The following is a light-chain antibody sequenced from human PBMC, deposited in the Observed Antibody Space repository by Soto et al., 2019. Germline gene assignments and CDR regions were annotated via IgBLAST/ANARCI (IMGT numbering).Light chain of an antibody. CDR2: GAS. CDR3: QQYGSSPYT. Sequence: EIVLTQSPGTLSLSPGERATLSCRASQSVSSSYLAWYQQKPGQAPRLLIYGASSRATGIPDRFSGSGSGTDFTVTISRLEPEDFAVYYGQQYGSSPYTFGQGTKLEIK. V-gene: IGKV3-20*01. CDR1: QSVSSSY. J-gene: IGKJ2*01.